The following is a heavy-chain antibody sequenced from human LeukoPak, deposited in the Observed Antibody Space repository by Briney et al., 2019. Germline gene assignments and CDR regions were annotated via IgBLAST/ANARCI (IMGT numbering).Heavy chain of an antibody. CDR2: IWYDGSNK. D-gene: IGHD4-11*01. V-gene: IGHV3-33*01. Sequence: PGGSLRLSCAASGFTFSSYGMHWVRQAPGKGLEWVAVIWYDGSNKYYADSVKGRFTISRDNSKNTLYLQMNSLRAEDTAVYYCAREIPRAHDYSNYLYGMDVWGQGTTVTVSS. J-gene: IGHJ6*02. CDR3: AREIPRAHDYSNYLYGMDV. CDR1: GFTFSSYG.